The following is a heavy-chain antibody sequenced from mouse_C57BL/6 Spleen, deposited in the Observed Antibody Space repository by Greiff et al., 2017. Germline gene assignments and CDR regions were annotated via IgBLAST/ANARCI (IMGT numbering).Heavy chain of an antibody. CDR3: ARGVYYGNYDY. CDR2: INPSNGGT. V-gene: IGHV1-53*01. Sequence: QVHVKQPGTELVKPGASVKLSCKASGYTFTSYWMHWVKQRPGQGLEWIGNINPSNGGTNYNEKFKGKATLTVDKSSSTAYMQLSSLTSEDSAVYYCARGVYYGNYDYWGQGTTLTVSS. J-gene: IGHJ2*01. D-gene: IGHD2-1*01. CDR1: GYTFTSYW.